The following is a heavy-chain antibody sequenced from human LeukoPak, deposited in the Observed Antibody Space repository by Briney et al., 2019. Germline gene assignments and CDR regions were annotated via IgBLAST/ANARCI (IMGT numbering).Heavy chain of an antibody. CDR3: ARDGLAGAVAGTFTH. CDR2: ISSSGRTI. V-gene: IGHV3-48*03. Sequence: PGGSLRLSCAASGFIFSNYDMNWVRQAPGKGLEWVSYISSSGRTIYYADSVKGRFTISRDNAKNSLYLQMNSLRAEDTAVYYCARDGLAGAVAGTFTHWGQGTLVTVSS. CDR1: GFIFSNYD. J-gene: IGHJ4*02. D-gene: IGHD6-19*01.